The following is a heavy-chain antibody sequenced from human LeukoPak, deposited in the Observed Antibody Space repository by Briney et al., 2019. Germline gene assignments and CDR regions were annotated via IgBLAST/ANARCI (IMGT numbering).Heavy chain of an antibody. D-gene: IGHD3-9*01. Sequence: SSVKVSCKGSGYTFTSYFMHWVRQAPGQGLEWMGIINPSCGSTSYAQKFQGRVTMTRDMSTSTVYMELSSLRSEDTAVYYCAREGPEYYDILTGYYSPRGNWFDPWGQGTLVTVSS. CDR3: AREGPEYYDILTGYYSPRGNWFDP. V-gene: IGHV1-46*01. CDR2: INPSCGST. J-gene: IGHJ5*02. CDR1: GYTFTSYF.